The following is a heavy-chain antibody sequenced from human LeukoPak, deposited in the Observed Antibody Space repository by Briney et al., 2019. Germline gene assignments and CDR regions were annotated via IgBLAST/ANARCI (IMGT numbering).Heavy chain of an antibody. CDR3: ARGSSRGENFDY. CDR2: ISSSSSYI. J-gene: IGHJ4*02. Sequence: GGSLRLSCAASGFTFSYYSMNWVRQAPGKGLEWVSSISSSSSYIYYADSVKGRFTISRGNAKNSLYLQMNSLRAEDTAVYYCARGSSRGENFDYWGQGTLVTVSS. CDR1: GFTFSYYS. D-gene: IGHD3-16*01. V-gene: IGHV3-21*01.